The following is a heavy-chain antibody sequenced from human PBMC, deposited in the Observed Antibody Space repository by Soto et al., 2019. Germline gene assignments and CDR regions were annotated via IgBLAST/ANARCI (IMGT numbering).Heavy chain of an antibody. J-gene: IGHJ6*03. CDR2: INSDGSST. CDR1: GFTFSSYW. V-gene: IGHV3-74*01. CDR3: ARAGLHYYYMDV. Sequence: GGSLRLSCAASGFTFSSYWMHWVRQAPGKGLVWVSRINSDGSSTSYADSVKGRFTISRDNARNTLYLQMNSLRAEDTAVYYCARAGLHYYYMDVWGKGTTVTVSS.